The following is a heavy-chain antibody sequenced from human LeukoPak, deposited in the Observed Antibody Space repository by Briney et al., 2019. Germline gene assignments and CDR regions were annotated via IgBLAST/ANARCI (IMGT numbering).Heavy chain of an antibody. CDR1: GGSIRSSSYY. CDR3: ARRPGSSSYYFDY. CDR2: IYYSGNT. D-gene: IGHD6-6*01. Sequence: SETLSLTCTVSGGSIRSSSYYWGWIRQPPGKGLEWIGSIYYSGNTYYNPSLKSRVTISVDTSKNQFSLKLSSVTATDTAVYYCARRPGSSSYYFDYWGQGTLVTVSS. V-gene: IGHV4-39*01. J-gene: IGHJ4*02.